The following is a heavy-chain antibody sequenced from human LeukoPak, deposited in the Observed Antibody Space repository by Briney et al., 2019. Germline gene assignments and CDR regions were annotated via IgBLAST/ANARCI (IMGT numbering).Heavy chain of an antibody. V-gene: IGHV3-7*04. CDR2: IKQDGNEK. CDR3: ASEYGSGTPFDY. CDR1: GFTFSTYS. Sequence: PGGSLRLSCAASGFTFSTYSMSWVRQAPGKGLEWVANIKQDGNEKYYVDSVKGRFTISRDNAKNSLYLQMNSLRAEDTAAYYCASEYGSGTPFDYWGQGTLVTVSA. J-gene: IGHJ4*02. D-gene: IGHD3-10*01.